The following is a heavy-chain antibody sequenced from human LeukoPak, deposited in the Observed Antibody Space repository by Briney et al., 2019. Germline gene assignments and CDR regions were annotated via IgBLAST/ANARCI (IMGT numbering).Heavy chain of an antibody. CDR2: IIPIFGTA. Sequence: GASVKVSCKASGGTFSSYAISWVRQAPGQGLEWMGRIIPIFGTANYAQKFQGRVPITADKSTSTAYMELSSLRSEDTAVYYCASDMRTGTTSPYYYMDVWGKGTTVTVSS. D-gene: IGHD1-7*01. J-gene: IGHJ6*03. CDR3: ASDMRTGTTSPYYYMDV. V-gene: IGHV1-69*06. CDR1: GGTFSSYA.